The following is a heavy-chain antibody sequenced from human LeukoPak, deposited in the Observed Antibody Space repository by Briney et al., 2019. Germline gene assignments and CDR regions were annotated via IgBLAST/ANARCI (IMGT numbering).Heavy chain of an antibody. CDR2: IYSGGST. CDR3: ARHSNYYGSGSYYNLFDP. V-gene: IGHV3-66*04. CDR1: GFTVSSNY. Sequence: PGGSLRLSCAASGFTVSSNYMSWVRQAPGKGLEWVSVIYSGGSTYYADSVKGRFTISRDNSKNTLYLQMNSLRAEDTAVYYCARHSNYYGSGSYYNLFDPWGQGTLVTVSS. J-gene: IGHJ5*02. D-gene: IGHD3-10*01.